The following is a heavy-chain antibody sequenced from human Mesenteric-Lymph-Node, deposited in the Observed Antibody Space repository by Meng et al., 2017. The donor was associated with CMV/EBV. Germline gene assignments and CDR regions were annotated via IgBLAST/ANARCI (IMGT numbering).Heavy chain of an antibody. CDR2: IYSGGST. CDR1: GFTVSINY. D-gene: IGHD1-26*01. Sequence: GESLKISCAASGFTVSINYMSWVRQAPGKGLEWVSIIYSGGSTYYADSVKGRFTLSRDNSKNTLYLQMNSLRPEDTAVYYCARDRASGKYPYYYYGMDIWGQGTTVTVSS. J-gene: IGHJ6*02. CDR3: ARDRASGKYPYYYYGMDI. V-gene: IGHV3-66*02.